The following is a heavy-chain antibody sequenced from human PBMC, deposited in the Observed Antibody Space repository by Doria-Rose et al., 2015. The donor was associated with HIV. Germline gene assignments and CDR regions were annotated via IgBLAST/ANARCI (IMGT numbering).Heavy chain of an antibody. D-gene: IGHD6-13*01. V-gene: IGHV2-26*01. CDR1: GVSLSSPGMG. J-gene: IGHJ4*02. CDR3: ARIKSSRWYHKYYFDF. CDR2: IFSDDER. Sequence: QITLKESGPVLVKPTETLTLTCTVSGVSLSSPGMGVSWIRQPPGKALEWLANIFSDDERSYKTSPKSSLTISRGTSKSQVVLTMTDMDPVDTATYYCARIKSSRWYHKYYFDFWGQGTLVIVSA.